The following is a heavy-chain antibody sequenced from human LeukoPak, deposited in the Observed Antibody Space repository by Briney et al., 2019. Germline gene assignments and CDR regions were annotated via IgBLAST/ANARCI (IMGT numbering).Heavy chain of an antibody. V-gene: IGHV3-74*01. D-gene: IGHD3-22*01. CDR3: AKQDLTAMIGRT. CDR1: GFTFSSYW. J-gene: IGHJ5*02. Sequence: QTGGSLRLSCAASGFTFSSYWMPWVRQAPGKGLVWVSRINSDGSSTSYADSVKGRFTISRDNSKNTLYLQMNSLRAEDTAVYYCAKQDLTAMIGRTWGQGTLVTVSS. CDR2: INSDGSST.